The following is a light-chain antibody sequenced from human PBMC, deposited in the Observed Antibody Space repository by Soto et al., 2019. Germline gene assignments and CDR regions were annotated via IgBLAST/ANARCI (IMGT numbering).Light chain of an antibody. V-gene: IGKV3-15*01. CDR2: GAS. CDR3: QQHNDWPPST. CDR1: QSVRDN. Sequence: ETLLTQSPATLSVSPGERATLSCRASQSVRDNLAWYQQKPGQAPRLLIYGASTRAPGIPDRFSGSGFGTEFGLTISSLQSEDFAVYYCQQHNDWPPSTFGQGTKLEIK. J-gene: IGKJ2*01.